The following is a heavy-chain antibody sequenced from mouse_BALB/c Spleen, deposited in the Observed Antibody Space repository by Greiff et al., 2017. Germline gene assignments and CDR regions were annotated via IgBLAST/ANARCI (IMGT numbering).Heavy chain of an antibody. CDR3: ARRGHYAMDY. J-gene: IGHJ4*01. CDR1: GYAFSSYW. Sequence: QGQLQQSGAELVRPGSSVKISCKASGYAFSSYWMNWVKQRPGQGLEWIGQIYPGDGDTNYNGKFKGKATLTADKSSSTAYMQLSSLTSEDSAVYFCARRGHYAMDYWGQGTSVTVSS. CDR2: IYPGDGDT. V-gene: IGHV1-80*01.